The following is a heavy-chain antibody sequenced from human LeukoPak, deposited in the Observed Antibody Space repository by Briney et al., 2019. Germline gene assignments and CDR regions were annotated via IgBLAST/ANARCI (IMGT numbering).Heavy chain of an antibody. CDR1: GFTFSSYG. CDR2: IRYDGSNK. Sequence: GGSLRLSCAASGFTFSSYGMHWVRQAPGKGLEWVAFIRYDGSNKYYADSVKGRFTISRDNSKNTLYLQMNSLRAEDTAVYYCARDTCSSTSCYTGPFDYWGQGTLVTVSS. V-gene: IGHV3-30*02. D-gene: IGHD2-2*02. CDR3: ARDTCSSTSCYTGPFDY. J-gene: IGHJ4*02.